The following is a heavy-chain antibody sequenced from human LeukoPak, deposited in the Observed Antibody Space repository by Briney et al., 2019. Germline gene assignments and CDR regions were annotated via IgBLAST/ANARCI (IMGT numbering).Heavy chain of an antibody. D-gene: IGHD5-18*01. CDR1: GYTFTGYY. Sequence: ASVKVSCKASGYTFTGYYMHWVRQAPGQGLEWMGRINPNSGGTNYAQKFQGRVTMTRDTSISTAYMELSRLRSDDTAVDYCAREDTAMVVGGLFDYWGQGTLVTVSS. CDR2: INPNSGGT. J-gene: IGHJ4*02. V-gene: IGHV1-2*06. CDR3: AREDTAMVVGGLFDY.